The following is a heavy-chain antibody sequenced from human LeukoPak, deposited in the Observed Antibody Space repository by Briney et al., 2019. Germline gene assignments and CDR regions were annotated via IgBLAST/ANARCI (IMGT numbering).Heavy chain of an antibody. CDR2: INHSGST. V-gene: IGHV4-34*01. CDR3: ARNQLRRRYYYYGMDV. J-gene: IGHJ6*04. Sequence: SETLSLTCAVYGGSFSGYYWSWIRQPPGKGLEWSGEINHSGSTNYNPSLKSRVTISVDTSKNQFSLKLSSVTAADTAVYYCARNQLRRRYYYYGMDVWGKGTTVTVSS. D-gene: IGHD5-24*01. CDR1: GGSFSGYY.